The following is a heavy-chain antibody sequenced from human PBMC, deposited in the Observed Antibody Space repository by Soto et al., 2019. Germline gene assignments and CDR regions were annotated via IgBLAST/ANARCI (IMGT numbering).Heavy chain of an antibody. CDR1: GFTFSNYW. CDR2: INSDGNIK. J-gene: IGHJ4*02. Sequence: EVQLVESGGGLVQPGGSLRLSCAASGFTFSNYWMHWVRQAPGKGLVWVSRINSDGNIKDYADSVEGRFTISRDNARNRLYFQVNSLTDEDTAVYYCARLPVTAVTSIEYWGQGTLVSVSS. D-gene: IGHD2-21*02. CDR3: ARLPVTAVTSIEY. V-gene: IGHV3-74*01.